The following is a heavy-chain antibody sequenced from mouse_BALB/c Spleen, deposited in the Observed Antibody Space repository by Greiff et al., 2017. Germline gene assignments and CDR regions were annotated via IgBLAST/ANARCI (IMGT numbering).Heavy chain of an antibody. Sequence: VQLQQSGPELVKPGASVKIPCKASGYTFTDYNMDWVRQSHGKSLEWIGDINPNNGGTIYNQKFKGKATLTVDKSSSTAYMELRSLTSEDTAVYYCVRGRGNYYAMDYWGQGTSVTVSS. V-gene: IGHV1-18*01. CDR1: GYTFTDYN. D-gene: IGHD2-1*01. J-gene: IGHJ4*01. CDR2: INPNNGGT. CDR3: VRGRGNYYAMDY.